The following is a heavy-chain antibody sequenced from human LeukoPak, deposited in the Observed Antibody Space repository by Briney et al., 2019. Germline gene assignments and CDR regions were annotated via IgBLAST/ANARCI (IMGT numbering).Heavy chain of an antibody. CDR2: IYYSGST. D-gene: IGHD4-17*01. Sequence: SETLSLTCTVSGGSISSYYWSWIRQPPGKGLEWIGYIYYSGSTNYNPSLKSRVTISVDTSKNQCCLKLSSATAADTAVYYCARDHPSYGDYGAFDYWGQGTLVTVSS. J-gene: IGHJ4*02. CDR3: ARDHPSYGDYGAFDY. V-gene: IGHV4-59*01. CDR1: GGSISSYY.